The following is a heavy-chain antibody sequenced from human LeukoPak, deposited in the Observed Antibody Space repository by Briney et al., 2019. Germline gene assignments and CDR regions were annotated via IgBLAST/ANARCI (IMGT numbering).Heavy chain of an antibody. CDR3: AKSSVYCSSTSCYAPYTYYYYMDV. CDR2: ISGSGGST. Sequence: GGSLRLSCAASGFTFSSYGMSWVRQAPGNGLEWVSAISGSGGSTYYADSVKGRFTISRDNSKNTLYLQMNSLRAEDTAVYYCAKSSVYCSSTSCYAPYTYYYYMDVWGKGTTVTISS. V-gene: IGHV3-23*01. CDR1: GFTFSSYG. D-gene: IGHD2-2*01. J-gene: IGHJ6*03.